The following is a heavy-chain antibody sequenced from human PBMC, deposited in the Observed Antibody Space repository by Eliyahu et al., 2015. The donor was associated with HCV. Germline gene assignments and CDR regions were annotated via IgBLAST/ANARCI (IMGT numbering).Heavy chain of an antibody. CDR1: GXSFPSYW. J-gene: IGHJ4*02. CDR2: IDPSDSYT. Sequence: EVQLVQSGAEVKKXGESXRISCKGSGXSFPSYWISWVRQMPGKGLEWMGRIDPSDSYTNYSPSFQGHVTISGDKSISTAYLQWSSLKASDTAMYYCARHGLGGSQTGGAYWGQGTLVTVSS. D-gene: IGHD1-26*01. CDR3: ARHGLGGSQTGGAY. V-gene: IGHV5-10-1*03.